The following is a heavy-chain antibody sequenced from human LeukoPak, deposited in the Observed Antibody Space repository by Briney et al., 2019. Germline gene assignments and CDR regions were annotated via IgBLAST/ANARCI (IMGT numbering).Heavy chain of an antibody. CDR3: ARGSRDGYTIGP. J-gene: IGHJ5*02. D-gene: IGHD5-24*01. CDR2: INPSGGST. Sequence: GASVKVSCKASGYTFTSYCMHWVRQAPGQGLEWMGIINPSGGSTSDAQKFQGRVTMTRDTSTSTVYMELSSLRSEDTAVYYCARGSRDGYTIGPWGQGTLVTVSS. V-gene: IGHV1-46*01. CDR1: GYTFTSYC.